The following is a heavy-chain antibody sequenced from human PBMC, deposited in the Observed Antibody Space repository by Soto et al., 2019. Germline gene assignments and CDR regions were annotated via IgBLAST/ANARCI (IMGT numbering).Heavy chain of an antibody. V-gene: IGHV3-30*18. J-gene: IGHJ6*02. CDR2: ISYDGGIE. CDR1: GFPFSNYG. CDR3: AKDWGRSSRDYYYGMDV. Sequence: QAQLVESGGGVVQTGRSLRLSCAASGFPFSNYGMHWVRQAPGKGLEWVAVISYDGGIEYYTDSVKGRFTISRDNSKNTLYLQMNCLRAEDTALYYCAKDWGRSSRDYYYGMDVWGRGTTVTVS. D-gene: IGHD6-6*01.